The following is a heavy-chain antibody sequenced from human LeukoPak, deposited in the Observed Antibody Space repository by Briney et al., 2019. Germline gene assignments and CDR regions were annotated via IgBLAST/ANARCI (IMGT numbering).Heavy chain of an antibody. CDR2: IYNSGST. J-gene: IGHJ4*02. D-gene: IGHD1-7*01. V-gene: IGHV4-38-2*02. Sequence: SETLSLTCTVSGYSISSGYYWGWIRQPPGKGLEWIGSIYNSGSTYYNPSLKSRVTISVDTSKNQFSLKLSSVTAADTAVYYCARESLMELPFDYWGQGTLVTVSS. CDR3: ARESLMELPFDY. CDR1: GYSISSGYY.